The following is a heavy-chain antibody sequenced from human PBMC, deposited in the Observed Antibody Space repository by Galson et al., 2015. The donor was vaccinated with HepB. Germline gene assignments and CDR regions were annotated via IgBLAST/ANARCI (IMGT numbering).Heavy chain of an antibody. J-gene: IGHJ3*02. CDR1: GFTFSSYG. D-gene: IGHD6-19*01. Sequence: SLRLSCAASGFTFSSYGMHWVRQAPGKGLEWVAVIWYDGSNKYYADSVEGRFTISRDNSKNTLYLQMNSLRAEDTAVYYCARDKHSSLNGDAFDIWGQGTMVTVSS. V-gene: IGHV3-33*01. CDR3: ARDKHSSLNGDAFDI. CDR2: IWYDGSNK.